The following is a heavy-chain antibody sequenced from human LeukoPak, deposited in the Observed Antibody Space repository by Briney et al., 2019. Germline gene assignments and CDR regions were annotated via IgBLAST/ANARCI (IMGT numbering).Heavy chain of an antibody. CDR1: GGTFSSYA. CDR3: ARASRVYYGMDV. CDR2: IIPILGIA. Sequence: SVNVSCKASGGTFSSYAISWVRQAPGQGLEWMGRIIPILGIANYAQKFQGRVTMTRNTSISTAYMELSSLRSEDTAVYYCARASRVYYGMDVWGQGTTVTVSS. V-gene: IGHV1-69*04. J-gene: IGHJ6*02.